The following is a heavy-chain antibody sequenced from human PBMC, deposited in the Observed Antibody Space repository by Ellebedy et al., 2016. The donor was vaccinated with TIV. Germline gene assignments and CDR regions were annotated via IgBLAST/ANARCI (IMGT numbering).Heavy chain of an antibody. CDR3: ARDQWLGRAYYFDS. D-gene: IGHD6-19*01. CDR2: IKQDGSEK. J-gene: IGHJ4*02. CDR1: GFTFSNYW. Sequence: GGSLRLSCGTSGFTFSNYWMTWVRQAPGKGLEWVDNIKQDGSEKYYVDSVKGRFSISRDNTKNSLYLQMNSLTDEDTAVYYCARDQWLGRAYYFDSWGQGTLVTVSS. V-gene: IGHV3-7*01.